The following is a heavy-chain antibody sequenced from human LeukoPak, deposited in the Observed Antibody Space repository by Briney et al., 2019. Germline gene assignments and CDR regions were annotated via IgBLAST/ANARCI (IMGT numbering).Heavy chain of an antibody. CDR3: ARADMTTITYPEY. D-gene: IGHD5-24*01. V-gene: IGHV3-21*01. Sequence: GGSLRLSCAASGFTFSSYSMNWVRQAPGKGLEWVSSISSSSSHVYYADSVKGRFTISRDNAKDSLYLQMNSLRAEDTAVYYCARADMTTITYPEYWGQGTPVTVSS. J-gene: IGHJ4*02. CDR1: GFTFSSYS. CDR2: ISSSSSHV.